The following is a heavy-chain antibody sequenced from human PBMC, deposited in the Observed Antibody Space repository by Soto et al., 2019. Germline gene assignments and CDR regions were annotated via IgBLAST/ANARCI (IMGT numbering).Heavy chain of an antibody. Sequence: EVQLVESGGGLVQPGRSLRLSCVASGFTFDDYAMHWVRQAPGKGLEWVSGISWNSGSIGYADSVKGRFTISRDNAKNSLYLQMNSLRAEVTALYYCAKDHREVVTSPFDYWGQGTLVTVSS. CDR2: ISWNSGSI. V-gene: IGHV3-9*01. CDR3: AKDHREVVTSPFDY. CDR1: GFTFDDYA. D-gene: IGHD2-21*02. J-gene: IGHJ4*02.